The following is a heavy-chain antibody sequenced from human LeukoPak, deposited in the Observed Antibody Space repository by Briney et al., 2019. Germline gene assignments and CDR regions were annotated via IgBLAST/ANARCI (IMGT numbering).Heavy chain of an antibody. CDR2: MNPNSGNT. Sequence: GASVTVSCKASGYTFTSYDINWVRQATGQGLEWMGWMNPNSGNTGYAQKFQGRVTMTRNTSIRTAYMELGSLRSEDTAVYYCAREDYGSGSSHYGMDVWGQGTTVTVSS. CDR1: GYTFTSYD. V-gene: IGHV1-8*01. J-gene: IGHJ6*02. CDR3: AREDYGSGSSHYGMDV. D-gene: IGHD3-10*01.